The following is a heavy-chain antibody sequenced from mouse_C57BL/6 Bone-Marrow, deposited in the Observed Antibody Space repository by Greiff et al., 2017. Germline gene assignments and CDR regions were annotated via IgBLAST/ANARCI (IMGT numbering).Heavy chain of an antibody. Sequence: QVHVKQSGAELARPGASVKMSCKASGYTFTSYTMHWVKQRPGQGLEWIGYINPSSGYTKYNQKFKDKATLTADKSSSTAYMQLSSLTSEDSAVYYCAREKDYYGSSAWFAYWGQGTLVTVSA. V-gene: IGHV1-4*01. J-gene: IGHJ3*01. D-gene: IGHD1-1*01. CDR1: GYTFTSYT. CDR3: AREKDYYGSSAWFAY. CDR2: INPSSGYT.